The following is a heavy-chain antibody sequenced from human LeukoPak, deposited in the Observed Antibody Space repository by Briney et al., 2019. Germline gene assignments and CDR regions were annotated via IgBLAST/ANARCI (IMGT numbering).Heavy chain of an antibody. CDR1: GYTFTSYD. J-gene: IGHJ4*02. V-gene: IGHV1-8*03. D-gene: IGHD4-23*01. Sequence: EASVKVSCKASGYTFTSYDINWVRQATGQGLEWMGWMNPNSGNTGYAQKFQGRVIITRNTSISTAYMELSSLRSEDTAVYYCARYDYGGNLGFDYWGQGTLVTVSS. CDR3: ARYDYGGNLGFDY. CDR2: MNPNSGNT.